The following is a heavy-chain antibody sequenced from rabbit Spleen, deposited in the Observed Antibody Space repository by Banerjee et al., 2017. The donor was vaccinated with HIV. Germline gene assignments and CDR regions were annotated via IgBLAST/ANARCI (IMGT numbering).Heavy chain of an antibody. J-gene: IGHJ6*01. Sequence: EQLEESGGGLVKPEGSLTLTCKASGVSLNDKDVMCWVRQAPGKGLEWIACINMFTGKSVYASWAKGRFIMSRPSSTTVTLQMTSLTVADTATYFCARDTASSFSSYGMDLWGPGTLVTVS. CDR1: GVSLNDKDV. V-gene: IGHV1S45*01. D-gene: IGHD8-1*01. CDR3: ARDTASSFSSYGMDL. CDR2: INMFTGKS.